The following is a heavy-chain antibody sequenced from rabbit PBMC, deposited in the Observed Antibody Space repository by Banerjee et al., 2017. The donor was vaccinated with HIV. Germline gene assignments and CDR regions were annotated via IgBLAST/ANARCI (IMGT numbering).Heavy chain of an antibody. CDR1: GFSFSSSYW. J-gene: IGHJ6*01. CDR3: ARVYARYSDYDYGTFRL. V-gene: IGHV1S40*01. CDR2: IYTGSSGST. Sequence: QSLEESGGDLVKPGASLTLTCTASGFSFSSSYWICWVRQAPGKGLEWIGCIYTGSSGSTYYASWAKGRFTISKTSSTTVTLQMTSPTAADTATYFCARVYARYSDYDYGTFRLWGPGTLVTVS. D-gene: IGHD8-1*01.